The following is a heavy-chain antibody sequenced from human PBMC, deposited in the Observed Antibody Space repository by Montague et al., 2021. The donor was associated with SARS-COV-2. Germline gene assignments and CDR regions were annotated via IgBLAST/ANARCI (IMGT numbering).Heavy chain of an antibody. CDR1: GFSLTTGGMY. J-gene: IGHJ4*02. D-gene: IGHD5-24*01. CDR3: ARTDGFNLQGFDS. CDR2: IDWDDDK. V-gene: IGHV2-70*11. Sequence: PALVKPTQTLTLTCTFSGFSLTTGGMYVSWIRQPPGKALEWLARIDWDDDKYYSASLKTRLTISKDTSKHQVVLTMTDLDPLDTGTYYCARTDGFNLQGFDSWGQGTLVTVSS.